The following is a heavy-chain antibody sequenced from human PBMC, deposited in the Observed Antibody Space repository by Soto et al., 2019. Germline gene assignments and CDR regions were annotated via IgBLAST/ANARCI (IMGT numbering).Heavy chain of an antibody. Sequence: SETLSLTCAAYGGSFSGYHWSWIRQPPGKGLEWIGEINHSGSTNYNPSLKSRVTISVDTSKNQFSLKLSSVTAADTAVYYCARGQSSLLLDCWGQGVLVTVSS. J-gene: IGHJ4*02. CDR2: INHSGST. D-gene: IGHD2-8*02. V-gene: IGHV4-34*01. CDR3: ARGQSSLLLDC. CDR1: GGSFSGYH.